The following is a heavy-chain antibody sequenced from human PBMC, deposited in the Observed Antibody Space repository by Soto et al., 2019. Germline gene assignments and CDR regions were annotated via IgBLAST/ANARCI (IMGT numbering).Heavy chain of an antibody. CDR2: IWYDGTNK. CDR3: ARDITMVRGVIARYYYGMDV. Sequence: QVQLVESGGGVVQPGRSLRLSCAASGFTFSSYGMHWVRQAPGKGLEWVAVIWYDGTNKYYADSVKGRFTISRDNSKNTLNLQMTSLRAEDTAVYYCARDITMVRGVIARYYYGMDVWGQGTTVTVSS. J-gene: IGHJ6*01. D-gene: IGHD3-10*01. V-gene: IGHV3-33*08. CDR1: GFTFSSYG.